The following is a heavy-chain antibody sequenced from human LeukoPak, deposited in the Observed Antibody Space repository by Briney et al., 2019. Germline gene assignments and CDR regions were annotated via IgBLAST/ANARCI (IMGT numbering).Heavy chain of an antibody. CDR3: ARVIVRGVIIPGY. Sequence: ASVKVSCKASGGTFSSYAISWVRQAPGQGLEWMGWMNPNSGNTGYAQKFQGRVTMTRNTSISTAYMELSGLRSEDTAVYYCARVIVRGVIIPGYWGQGTLVTVSS. J-gene: IGHJ4*02. D-gene: IGHD3-10*01. CDR2: MNPNSGNT. CDR1: GGTFSSYA. V-gene: IGHV1-8*02.